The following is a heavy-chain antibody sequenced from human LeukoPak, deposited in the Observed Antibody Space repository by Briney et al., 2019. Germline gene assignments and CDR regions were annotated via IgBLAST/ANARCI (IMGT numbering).Heavy chain of an antibody. CDR3: ARGGSLYDSSGYYLLY. Sequence: ASVTVSCKASGYTFTDYYMHWVRQAPGQGLEWMGWINPNSGNTGYAQKFQGRVTMTRNTSISTAYMELSSLRSEDTAVYYCARGGSLYDSSGYYLLYWGQGTLVTVSS. CDR1: GYTFTDYY. J-gene: IGHJ4*02. CDR2: INPNSGNT. D-gene: IGHD3-22*01. V-gene: IGHV1-8*02.